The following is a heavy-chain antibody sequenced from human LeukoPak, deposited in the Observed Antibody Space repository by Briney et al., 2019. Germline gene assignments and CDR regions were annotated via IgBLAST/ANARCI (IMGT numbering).Heavy chain of an antibody. V-gene: IGHV3-23*01. D-gene: IGHD3-22*01. CDR1: GFTFNNYA. CDR2: ISGSGGST. Sequence: GGSLRLSCAASGFTFNNYAMSWVRQAPGKGLEWVSAISGSGGSTYYADSVKGRFTISRDNSKNMLYLQMNSLRAEDTAVYYCAKDYMIVVVITPYFDYWGQGTLVTVSS. CDR3: AKDYMIVVVITPYFDY. J-gene: IGHJ4*02.